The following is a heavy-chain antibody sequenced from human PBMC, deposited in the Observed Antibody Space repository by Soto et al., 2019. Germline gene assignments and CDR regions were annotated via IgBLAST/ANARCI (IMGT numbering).Heavy chain of an antibody. V-gene: IGHV4-59*01. J-gene: IGHJ5*01. CDR2: IHNSGTS. D-gene: IGHD3-22*01. CDR3: ARDFYDSVGYTWFDS. Sequence: SETLSLTCTVSGDTSTSYYWGWIRQAPGKGLEWVGHIHNSGTSTHNPSLNGRVTISIDMSKKQFSLKLTSLTSADTAVYYCARDFYDSVGYTWFDSWSQGTLVSVSS. CDR1: GDTSTSYY.